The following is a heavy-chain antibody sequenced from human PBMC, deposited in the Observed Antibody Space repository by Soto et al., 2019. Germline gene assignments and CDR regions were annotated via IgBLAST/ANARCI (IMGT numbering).Heavy chain of an antibody. V-gene: IGHV4-61*08. Sequence: ATLSLTCTVSGGSVSSGDYYWSWIRQPPGKGLEWIGYIYYSGNTNYNPSLKSRVIISVDTSKNLFSLKLTSVTAADTAVYYCARIQVDTSMIYWIDPGGQGTLVTVS. CDR1: GGSVSSGDYY. CDR2: IYYSGNT. CDR3: ARIQVDTSMIYWIDP. D-gene: IGHD5-18*01. J-gene: IGHJ5*02.